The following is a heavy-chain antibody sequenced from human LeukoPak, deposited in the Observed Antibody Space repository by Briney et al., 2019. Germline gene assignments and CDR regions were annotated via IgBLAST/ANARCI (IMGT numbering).Heavy chain of an antibody. D-gene: IGHD5-18*01. CDR3: TRGRYVDTATPARRFDY. CDR2: IRYDGSNK. CDR1: GFTFSSYG. J-gene: IGHJ4*02. V-gene: IGHV3-30*02. Sequence: GGSLRLSCAASGFTFSSYGMHWVRQAPGKGLEWVAFIRYDGSNKYYADSVKGRFTISRDDSKSIAYLQMNSLKTEDTAVYYCTRGRYVDTATPARRFDYWGQGTLVTVSS.